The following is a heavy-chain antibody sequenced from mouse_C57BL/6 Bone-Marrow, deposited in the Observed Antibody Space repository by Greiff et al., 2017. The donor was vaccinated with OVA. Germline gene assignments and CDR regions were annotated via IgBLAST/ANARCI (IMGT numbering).Heavy chain of an antibody. CDR2: IDPENGDT. D-gene: IGHD2-4*01. CDR3: TTVIFYDCDVAMDY. CDR1: GFNIKDDY. J-gene: IGHJ4*01. Sequence: VQLQQSGAELVRPGASVKLSCTASGFNIKDDYMHWVKQRPEQGLEWIGWIDPENGDTEYASKFQGEATITADTSSNTAYLQLSSLTSEDTAVYYCTTVIFYDCDVAMDYWGQGTSVTVSS. V-gene: IGHV14-4*01.